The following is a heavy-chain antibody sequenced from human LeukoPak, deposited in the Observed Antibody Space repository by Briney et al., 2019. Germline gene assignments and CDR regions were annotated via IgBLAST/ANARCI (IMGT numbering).Heavy chain of an antibody. CDR3: ARAPPRLDGFILYY. V-gene: IGHV1-69*04. CDR2: IIPTTGIA. D-gene: IGHD5-24*01. CDR1: GGTFSNLA. J-gene: IGHJ4*02. Sequence: ASVRLSCKASGGTFSNLAICWVRQAPGQGLEWMGRIIPTTGIANYAQKFQGRVTITADKSTSSAYMDLSRLRSEDTAVYYCARAPPRLDGFILYYWGQGTLGSPSP.